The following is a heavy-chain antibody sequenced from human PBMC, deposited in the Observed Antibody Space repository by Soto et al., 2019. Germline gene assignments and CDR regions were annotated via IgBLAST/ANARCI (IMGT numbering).Heavy chain of an antibody. V-gene: IGHV1-69*12. CDR3: ARGPDYEGYFDY. CDR2: IIRPFGTP. Sequence: QVRLEQSEAEVKKPGSSVKVSCKASGGTFSNYAISWVRQAPGQGLEWIVVIIRPFGTPNYAQTFQGRVTITADESMTTAYMELSGLRSEDTAVYYCARGPDYEGYFDYWGRGTLVTFSS. CDR1: GGTFSNYA. D-gene: IGHD4-17*01. J-gene: IGHJ4*02.